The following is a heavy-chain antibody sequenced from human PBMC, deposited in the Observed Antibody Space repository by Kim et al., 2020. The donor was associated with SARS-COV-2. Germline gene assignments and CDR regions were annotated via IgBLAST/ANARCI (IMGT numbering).Heavy chain of an antibody. V-gene: IGHV3-74*01. Sequence: GGSLRLSCAASGFTFSTYWRHWVRQASGEGLVWVSRINTDGSTTNYADSVKGRFTVSRDNAKNTLYLQLNTLRVEDTAVYYCTRDKAIDYWGKATLVTVS. CDR2: INTDGSTT. CDR1: GFTFSTYW. CDR3: TRDKAIDY. J-gene: IGHJ4*02.